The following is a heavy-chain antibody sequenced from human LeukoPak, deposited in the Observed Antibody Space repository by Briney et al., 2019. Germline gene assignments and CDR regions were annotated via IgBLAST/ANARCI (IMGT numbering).Heavy chain of an antibody. CDR3: ARGTGSSGYYYVRGMDDAFDI. V-gene: IGHV1-2*02. Sequence: ASVKVSCKASGYTFTGYYMHWVRQAPGQGLEWMGWISPNSGGTNYAQKFQGRVTMTRDTSISTAYMELSRLRSDDTAVYYCARGTGSSGYYYVRGMDDAFDIWGQGTMVTVSS. D-gene: IGHD3-22*01. J-gene: IGHJ3*02. CDR1: GYTFTGYY. CDR2: ISPNSGGT.